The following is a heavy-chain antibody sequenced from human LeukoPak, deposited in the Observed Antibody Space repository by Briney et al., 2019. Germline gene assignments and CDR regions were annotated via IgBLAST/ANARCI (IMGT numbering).Heavy chain of an antibody. CDR2: IHYSGSI. J-gene: IGHJ5*01. V-gene: IGHV4-34*01. CDR1: GGSFSGYY. Sequence: SETLSLTCAVYGGSFSGYYWSWIRQPPGKGLEWIGEIHYSGSINCTPSLKSRVTISIDKSKNQFSLKLSSVTAADTAVYYCARGPPYSISWSNWFDSWGQGTLVTVSS. CDR3: ARGPPYSISWSNWFDS. D-gene: IGHD6-13*01.